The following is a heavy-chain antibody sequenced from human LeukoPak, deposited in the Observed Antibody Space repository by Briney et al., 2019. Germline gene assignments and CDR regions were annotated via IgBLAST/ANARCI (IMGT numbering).Heavy chain of an antibody. CDR2: IKYDASDE. CDR3: ARGQSVGWEIGVCDF. V-gene: IGHV3-33*01. J-gene: IGHJ4*02. CDR1: GVSFSGYA. Sequence: GGSLRLSCAVSGVSFSGYAMHWVRQAPGKGLEWVGLIKYDASDEYYADSVKGRFTISRDDSRNTLYLQMTSLRAEDTVVYYCARGQSVGWEIGVCDFWGQGSLVTVAS. D-gene: IGHD1-26*01.